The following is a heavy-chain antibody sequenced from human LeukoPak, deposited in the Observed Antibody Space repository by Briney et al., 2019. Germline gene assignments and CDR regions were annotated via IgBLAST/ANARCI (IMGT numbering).Heavy chain of an antibody. J-gene: IGHJ2*01. CDR1: EFTFSKYG. V-gene: IGHV3-23*01. D-gene: IGHD3-22*01. CDR3: AKVHYYDSSGNSPWGYWYFDL. CDR2: ISGSGDST. Sequence: GGTLRLSCAASEFTFSKYGMTWVRQAAGEGLEWVSGISGSGDSTYYADSVKGRFTISRDNSKNTLYLRGDSLRAEDTALYYCAKVHYYDSSGNSPWGYWYFDLWGRGTLVTVSS.